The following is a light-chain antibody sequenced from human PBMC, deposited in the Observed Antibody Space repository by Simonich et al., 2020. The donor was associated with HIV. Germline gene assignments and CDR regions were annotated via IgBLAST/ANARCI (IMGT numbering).Light chain of an antibody. Sequence: EIVMTQSPATLSVSPAERATLSCRAIQSVISNLSWYQQESGQAPRLLIDGASTRATGIPARFSGSGSGTEFTLTISSMQSEDFAVYYCQQYNNWPPWTFGQGTKVEIK. CDR1: QSVISN. CDR3: QQYNNWPPWT. CDR2: GAS. J-gene: IGKJ1*01. V-gene: IGKV3-15*01.